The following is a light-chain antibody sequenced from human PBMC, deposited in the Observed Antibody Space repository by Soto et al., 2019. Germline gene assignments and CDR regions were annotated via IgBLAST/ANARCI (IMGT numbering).Light chain of an antibody. Sequence: QFALTQPASVSGSPGQSITISCTGTSSDVGGYNYVSWYHQHPGKAPKVMIYEVSNRPSGVSNRFSGSKSGNTASLTISGLQAEDEADYYCSSYISSSTLVFGGGTKLTVL. CDR2: EVS. CDR3: SSYISSSTLV. CDR1: SSDVGGYNY. J-gene: IGLJ3*02. V-gene: IGLV2-14*01.